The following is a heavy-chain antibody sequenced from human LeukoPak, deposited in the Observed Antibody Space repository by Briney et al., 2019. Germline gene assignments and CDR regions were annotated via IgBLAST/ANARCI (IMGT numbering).Heavy chain of an antibody. CDR1: GDSINSTNYY. CDR3: ARFYTTSQYGSGYMDV. V-gene: IGHV4-39*01. Sequence: SETLSLTCTVSGDSINSTNYYWGWIRQPPGKGLEWIANIYYSGSTYYNPSLKGRVTIAVDTSKTQFSLKLSSVTAADTAVYYCARFYTTSQYGSGYMDVWGKGTTVTVSS. J-gene: IGHJ6*03. D-gene: IGHD3-10*01. CDR2: IYYSGST.